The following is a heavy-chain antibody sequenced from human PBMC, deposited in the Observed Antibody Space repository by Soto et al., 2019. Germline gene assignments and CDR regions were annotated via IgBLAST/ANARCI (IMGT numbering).Heavy chain of an antibody. J-gene: IGHJ5*02. CDR3: AKDIGGDEPAPYNWFDP. V-gene: IGHV3-9*01. D-gene: IGHD2-2*01. CDR2: ISWNSGSI. Sequence: GGSLRLSCAASGFTFDDYAMHWVRQAPGKGLEWVSGISWNSGSIGYADSVKGRFTISRDNAKNSLYLQMNSLRAEDTALYYCAKDIGGDEPAPYNWFDPWGQGNLVTVSS. CDR1: GFTFDDYA.